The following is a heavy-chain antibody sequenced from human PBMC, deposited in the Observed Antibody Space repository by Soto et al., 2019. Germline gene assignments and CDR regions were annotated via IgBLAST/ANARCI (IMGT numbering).Heavy chain of an antibody. CDR1: GFTFSSYA. Sequence: PGGSLRLSCAASGFTFSSYAMHWVRQAPGKGLEWVAVISYDGSNKYYADSVKGRFTISRDNSKNTLYLQMNSLRADDTAVYFCSRVTSDRLNLLEWLLSPIDYWGQGTLVTVSS. CDR2: ISYDGSNK. V-gene: IGHV3-30*14. CDR3: SRVTSDRLNLLEWLLSPIDY. J-gene: IGHJ4*02. D-gene: IGHD3-3*01.